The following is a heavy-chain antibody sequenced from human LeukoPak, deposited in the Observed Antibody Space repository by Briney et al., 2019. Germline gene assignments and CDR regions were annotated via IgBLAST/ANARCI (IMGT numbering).Heavy chain of an antibody. D-gene: IGHD3-22*01. CDR1: GGSISSYY. CDR3: ARGHYYYDSSGYYYGTPGKWFDP. Sequence: SETLSLTCTVSGGSISSYYWSWIRQPPGKGLEWIGYIYYSGSTNYNPSLKSRVTISVDTSKNQFSLKLSSVTAADTAVYYCARGHYYYDSSGYYYGTPGKWFDPWGQGTLVTVSS. CDR2: IYYSGST. V-gene: IGHV4-59*01. J-gene: IGHJ5*02.